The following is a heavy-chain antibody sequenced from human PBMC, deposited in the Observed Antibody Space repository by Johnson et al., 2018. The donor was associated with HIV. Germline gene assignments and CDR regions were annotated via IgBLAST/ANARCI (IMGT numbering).Heavy chain of an antibody. CDR1: GFTFTSFA. CDR3: AKGRGYDYDALDF. V-gene: IGHV3-30-3*01. D-gene: IGHD5-12*01. J-gene: IGHJ3*01. Sequence: QVQLVESGGGVVQPGTSLRLSCAASGFTFTSFAMHWVRQAPGKGLEWVAFISYDGSNKYYADSVRGRFSISRDKSKDTLYLQMSSLRAEDTAVYYGAKGRGYDYDALDFWSQGTMITVSA. CDR2: ISYDGSNK.